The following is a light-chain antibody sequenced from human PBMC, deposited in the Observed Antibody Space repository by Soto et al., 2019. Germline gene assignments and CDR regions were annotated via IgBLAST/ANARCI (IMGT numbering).Light chain of an antibody. CDR2: EVS. Sequence: QSALTQSPSASGSPGQSVTISCTGTSSDVGNSKYVSWYQQHPGKAPKLMIYEVSKRPSGVPDRFSGSKSGNTASLTVSGLQVEDEADYYCSSYAGSNLGVFGGGTKLTVL. CDR1: SSDVGNSKY. J-gene: IGLJ3*02. V-gene: IGLV2-8*01. CDR3: SSYAGSNLGV.